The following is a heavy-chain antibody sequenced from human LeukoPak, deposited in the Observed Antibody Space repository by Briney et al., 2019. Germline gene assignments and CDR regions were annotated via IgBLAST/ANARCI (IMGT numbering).Heavy chain of an antibody. J-gene: IGHJ4*02. Sequence: PSETLSLTCTVSGGSISSSSYYWGWIRQPPGKGLEWIGSIYYSGSTYYNPSLKSRVTISVDTSKNQLSLKLSSVTAADTAVYYCAVQLGYCSSTSCRGDYWGQGTPVTVSS. CDR2: IYYSGST. CDR3: AVQLGYCSSTSCRGDY. CDR1: GGSISSSSYY. D-gene: IGHD2-2*01. V-gene: IGHV4-39*01.